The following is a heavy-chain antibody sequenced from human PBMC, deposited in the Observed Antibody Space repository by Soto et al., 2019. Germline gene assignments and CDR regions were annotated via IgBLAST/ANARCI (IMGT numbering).Heavy chain of an antibody. CDR3: ARPQRGYLNFDY. CDR1: GYTFTSYA. J-gene: IGHJ4*02. V-gene: IGHV1-3*01. CDR2: INAGNGNT. Sequence: GASVKVSCKASGYTFTSYAMHWVRQAPGQRLEWMGWINAGNGNTKYSQKFQGRVTITRDTSASTAYMELSSLRSEDTAVYYCARPQRGYLNFDYWGQGTLVTVSS. D-gene: IGHD3-3*01.